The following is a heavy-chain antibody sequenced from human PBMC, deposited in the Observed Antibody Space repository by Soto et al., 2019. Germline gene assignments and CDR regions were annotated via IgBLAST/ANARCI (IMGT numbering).Heavy chain of an antibody. CDR2: INHSGST. Sequence: QVQLQQWGAGLLKPSETLSLTCAVYGGSFSGYYWSWIRQPPGKGLEWIGEINHSGSTNYNPSLKSRVTISVDTSKTQFSLKLSSVTAADTAVYYCARGAPAVAGTFDYWGQGTLVTVSS. V-gene: IGHV4-34*01. CDR3: ARGAPAVAGTFDY. D-gene: IGHD6-19*01. J-gene: IGHJ4*02. CDR1: GGSFSGYY.